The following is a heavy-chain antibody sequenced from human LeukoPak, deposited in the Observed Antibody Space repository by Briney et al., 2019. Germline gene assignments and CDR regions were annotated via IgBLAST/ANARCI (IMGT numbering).Heavy chain of an antibody. D-gene: IGHD2-2*01. CDR1: GGAFSNYF. V-gene: IGHV4-34*01. CDR3: ARGQYCSTTTCYSARRYFDF. Sequence: PSETDSLTCAVSGGAFSNYFWTWIRQPPGKGLEWIAEINHTGSTNSNSSLRSRVAISVDTSKNQFSLRLTSVTAADTAVYYCARGQYCSTTTCYSARRYFDFWGQGTLVTVSS. CDR2: INHTGST. J-gene: IGHJ4*02.